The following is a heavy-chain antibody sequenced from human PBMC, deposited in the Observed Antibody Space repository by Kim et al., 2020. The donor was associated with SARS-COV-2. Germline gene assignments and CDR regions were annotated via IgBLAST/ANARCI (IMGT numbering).Heavy chain of an antibody. J-gene: IGHJ4*02. D-gene: IGHD2-21*02. V-gene: IGHV4-59*01. CDR1: GGSISSYY. CDR2: IYYSGST. Sequence: SETLSLTCTVSGGSISSYYWSWIRQPPGKGLEWIGYIYYSGSTNYNPSLKSRVTISVDTSKNQFSLKLSSVTAADTAVYYCARDPGDLHYFDYWGQGTLVTVSS. CDR3: ARDPGDLHYFDY.